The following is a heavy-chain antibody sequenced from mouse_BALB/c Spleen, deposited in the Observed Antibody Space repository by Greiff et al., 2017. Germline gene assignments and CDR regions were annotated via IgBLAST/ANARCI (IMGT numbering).Heavy chain of an antibody. CDR3: ARGTTATDWYFDD. CDR1: GYAFSSSW. D-gene: IGHD1-2*01. V-gene: IGHV1-82*01. J-gene: IGHJ1*01. Sequence: VQLQQSGPELVKPGASVKISCKASGYAFSSSWMNWVKQRPGQGLEWIGRIYPGDGDTNYNGKFKGKATLTADKSSSTAYMQLSSLTSVDSAVYFCARGTTATDWYFDDWGEGTTVTVSS. CDR2: IYPGDGDT.